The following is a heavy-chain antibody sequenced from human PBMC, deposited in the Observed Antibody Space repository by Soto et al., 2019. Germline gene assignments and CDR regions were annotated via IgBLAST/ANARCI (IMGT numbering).Heavy chain of an antibody. J-gene: IGHJ4*02. CDR2: ISYDGSNK. V-gene: IGHV3-30*18. D-gene: IGHD6-6*01. CDR1: GFTFSSYG. CDR3: AKEYSSSSGAFFDY. Sequence: GGSLRLSCAASGFTFSSYGMRWVRQAPGKGLEWVAVISYDGSNKYYADSVKGRFTISRDNSKNTLYLQMNSLRAEDTAVYYWAKEYSSSSGAFFDYWGQGTLVTVSS.